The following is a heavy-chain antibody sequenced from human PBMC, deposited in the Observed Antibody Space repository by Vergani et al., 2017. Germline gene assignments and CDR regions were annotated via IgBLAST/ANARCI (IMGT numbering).Heavy chain of an antibody. CDR1: RGSFSGYY. V-gene: IGHV4-34*01. Sequence: QVQLQQWGAGLLKPSETLSLTCAVYRGSFSGYYWSWIRQPPGKGLEWIGEINHRGSTNYNPSLKSRGTISVDTSKNQFSLKVSSVTAADTAVYYCARGRPYSNPMPYYYYMDVWGKGTTVTVSS. J-gene: IGHJ6*03. CDR2: INHRGST. D-gene: IGHD4-11*01. CDR3: ARGRPYSNPMPYYYYMDV.